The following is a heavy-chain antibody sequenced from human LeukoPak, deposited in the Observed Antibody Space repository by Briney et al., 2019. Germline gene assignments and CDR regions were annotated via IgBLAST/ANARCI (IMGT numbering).Heavy chain of an antibody. Sequence: GGSLRLSCAASGFIFSNSAMNWVRQAPGKGLEWVGRIRNKANSYTTEYAASVKGRFTISRDDSKNSVYLQMNSLKTEDTAVYYCARDPPDYWGQGTLVTVSS. CDR2: IRNKANSYTT. CDR3: ARDPPDY. J-gene: IGHJ4*02. CDR1: GFIFSNSA. V-gene: IGHV3-72*01.